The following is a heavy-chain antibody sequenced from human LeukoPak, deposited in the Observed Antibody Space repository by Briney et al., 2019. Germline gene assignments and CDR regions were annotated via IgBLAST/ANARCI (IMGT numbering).Heavy chain of an antibody. J-gene: IGHJ4*02. CDR3: ARRATVVGPAPFDH. V-gene: IGHV3-23*01. Sequence: DPGGSLRLSCAASGFSLTIYAMSWVRQAPGKGLEWDSAISPGGDTIYYLDSVKGRFTISRDNSKNTLYLQMNSLRAEDTAVYYCARRATVVGPAPFDHWGQGTLVTVSS. CDR1: GFSLTIYA. D-gene: IGHD4-23*01. CDR2: ISPGGDTI.